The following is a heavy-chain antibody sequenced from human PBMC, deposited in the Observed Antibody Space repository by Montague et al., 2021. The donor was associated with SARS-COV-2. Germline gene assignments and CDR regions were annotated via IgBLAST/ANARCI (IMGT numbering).Heavy chain of an antibody. CDR1: GFSLSTSGFS. V-gene: IGHV2-70*01. CDR3: ALLNWFGTDAFDV. Sequence: PALVKPTQTLTLTCTFSGFSLSTSGFSVNWIRQPPGKALEWLALIDCXXXRYFHTSLKTRHTIAKDTSKNQVVLTMTDMDPVDTATYYCALLNWFGTDAFDVWGQGTLVTVSS. CDR2: IDCXXXR. J-gene: IGHJ3*01. D-gene: IGHD3-10*01.